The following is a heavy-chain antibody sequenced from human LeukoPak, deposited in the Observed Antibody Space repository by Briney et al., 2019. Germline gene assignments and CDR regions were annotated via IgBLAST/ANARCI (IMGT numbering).Heavy chain of an antibody. CDR3: ARYSVIDSSGYYYFDY. Sequence: PSETLSLTCTVSGGSISSGNYYWSWIRQPAGKGLEWIGRIYTSGSTNYNPSLKSRVTISVDTSKNQFSLKLSSVTAADTAVYYCARYSVIDSSGYYYFDYWGQGTLVTVSS. D-gene: IGHD3-22*01. V-gene: IGHV4-61*02. J-gene: IGHJ4*02. CDR2: IYTSGST. CDR1: GGSISSGNYY.